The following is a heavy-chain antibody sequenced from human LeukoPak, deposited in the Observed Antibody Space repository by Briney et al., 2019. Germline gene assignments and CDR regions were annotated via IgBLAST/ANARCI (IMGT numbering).Heavy chain of an antibody. D-gene: IGHD3-3*01. V-gene: IGHV4-59*01. CDR1: GGSISSYY. CDR2: IYYSGST. CDR3: ARYYDFWSGLLHYGMDV. Sequence: SETLSLTCTVSGGSISSYYWSWIRQPPGKGLEWIGYIYYSGSTNYNPSLKGRVTISVDTSKNQFSLKLSSVTAADTAVYYCARYYDFWSGLLHYGMDVWGQGTTVTVSS. J-gene: IGHJ6*02.